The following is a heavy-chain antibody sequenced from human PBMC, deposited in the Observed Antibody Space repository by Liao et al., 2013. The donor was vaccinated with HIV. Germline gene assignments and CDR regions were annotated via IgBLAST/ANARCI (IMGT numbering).Heavy chain of an antibody. Sequence: QVQLQESGPGLVKPSETLSLTCTVSGTSISSYYWSWIRQPAGKGLEWIGRIYNSESTNYNPSLKSRVTMSVDTSKNQFSLKLSSVTAADTAVYYCAKEAAWEGLYNFDFWGQGTLVTVSS. CDR3: AKEAAWEGLYNFDF. CDR1: GTSISSYY. V-gene: IGHV4-4*07. CDR2: IYNSEST. J-gene: IGHJ4*02. D-gene: IGHD1-26*01.